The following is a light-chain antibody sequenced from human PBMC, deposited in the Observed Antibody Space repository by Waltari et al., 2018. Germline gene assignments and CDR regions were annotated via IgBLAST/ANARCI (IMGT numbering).Light chain of an antibody. Sequence: SYVLTQAPSLSVAPGKTASITCGANNIWDKNVNWYQQRPGLAPTLVIYDDTDRPPGIPGRFSASNAGNTATLTISSVEAGDEADYYCQVWDNSNDQYVFGPETKVSVL. CDR1: NIWDKN. V-gene: IGLV3-21*04. CDR2: DDT. CDR3: QVWDNSNDQYV. J-gene: IGLJ1*01.